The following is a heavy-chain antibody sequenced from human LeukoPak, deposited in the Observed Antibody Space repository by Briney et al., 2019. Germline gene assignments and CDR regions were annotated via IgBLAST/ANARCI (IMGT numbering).Heavy chain of an antibody. Sequence: SETLSLTCTVSGGSISNGVYYWSWIRQHPGKGLEWIGYIYYSGSTYYNPSLKSRVTISLDTSKNHFSLNLSSVTAADTAVYYCARRGVVIHQYFDYWGQGTLVTVSS. CDR1: GGSISNGVYY. V-gene: IGHV4-31*03. CDR2: IYYSGST. J-gene: IGHJ4*02. D-gene: IGHD3-3*01. CDR3: ARRGVVIHQYFDY.